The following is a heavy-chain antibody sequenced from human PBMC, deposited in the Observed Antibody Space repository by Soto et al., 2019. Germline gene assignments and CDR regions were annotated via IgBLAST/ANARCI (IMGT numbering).Heavy chain of an antibody. D-gene: IGHD3-3*01. CDR1: GYTFTSYG. V-gene: IGHV1-18*01. CDR2: ISTYNGNT. CDR3: GGYFSPSFFSCGMDV. J-gene: IGHJ6*04. Sequence: QVQLMQSGAEVKKPGASVKVSCKASGYTFTSYGISWVRQAPGQGLEWMGWISTYNGNTNYAQKLQGRVTMTTDTPRNSAEMDLRSLLSDDGAVYCGGGYFSPSFFSCGMDVGGKGPTAPFPS.